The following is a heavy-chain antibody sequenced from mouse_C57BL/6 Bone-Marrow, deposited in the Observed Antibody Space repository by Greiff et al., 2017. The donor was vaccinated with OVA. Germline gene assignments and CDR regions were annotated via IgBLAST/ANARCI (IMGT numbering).Heavy chain of an antibody. CDR2: ISDGGSYT. CDR1: GFTFSSYA. Sequence: EVQLQESGGGLVKPGGSLKLSCAASGFTFSSYAMSWVRQTPEKRLEWVATISDGGSYTYYPDNVKGRFTISRDNAKNNLYLQMSHLKSEDTAMYYCARYYYYGYYFDYWGQGTTRTVSS. CDR3: ARYYYYGYYFDY. V-gene: IGHV5-4*01. D-gene: IGHD1-1*01. J-gene: IGHJ2*01.